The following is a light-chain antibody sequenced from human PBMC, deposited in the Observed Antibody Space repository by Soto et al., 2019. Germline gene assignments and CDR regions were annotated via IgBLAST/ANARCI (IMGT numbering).Light chain of an antibody. CDR2: DSS. CDR1: QSVGSD. J-gene: IGKJ1*01. CDR3: QHYGASPWT. Sequence: EIVMTQSPATLSVSPGERATLSCRASQSVGSDLAWYQQKLGQASRLLIYDSSTRATAIPARFSGSGSGTEFTLTISRLEPEDFAVYYCQHYGASPWTFGQGTKVDIK. V-gene: IGKV3-15*01.